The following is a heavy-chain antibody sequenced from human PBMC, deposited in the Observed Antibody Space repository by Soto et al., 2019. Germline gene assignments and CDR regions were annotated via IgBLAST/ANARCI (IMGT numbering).Heavy chain of an antibody. Sequence: GGSLRLSCAASGFTFSSYGMHWVRQAPGKGLEWVAVISYDGSNKYYADSVKGRFTISRDNSKNTLYLQMNSLRAEDTAVYYCAKDAPGYFDWLGDLIGMDVWGQGTTVTVSS. V-gene: IGHV3-30*18. J-gene: IGHJ6*02. CDR2: ISYDGSNK. D-gene: IGHD3-9*01. CDR1: GFTFSSYG. CDR3: AKDAPGYFDWLGDLIGMDV.